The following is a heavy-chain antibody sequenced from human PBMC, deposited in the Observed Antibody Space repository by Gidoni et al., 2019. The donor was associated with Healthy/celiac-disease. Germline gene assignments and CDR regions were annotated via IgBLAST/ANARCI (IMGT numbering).Heavy chain of an antibody. J-gene: IGHJ4*02. V-gene: IGHV3-23*01. CDR3: AKFQRGVTSYPAYYFDY. D-gene: IGHD1-26*01. Sequence: EVQLLESGGGLVQPGGSLRLSCAASGFIFSSYAMSWVRQVPGKGLESFSAISCSGSSTYYADSVKGLFTISRDNSKNTLYLQMNSLRAEDTAVYYCAKFQRGVTSYPAYYFDYWGQGTLVTVSS. CDR1: GFIFSSYA. CDR2: ISCSGSST.